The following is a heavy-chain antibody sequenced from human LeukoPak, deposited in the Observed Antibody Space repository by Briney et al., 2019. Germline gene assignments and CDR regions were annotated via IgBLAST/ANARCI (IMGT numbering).Heavy chain of an antibody. CDR3: AKLRDGRAFGAIDY. CDR1: GYSFTNYW. J-gene: IGHJ4*02. D-gene: IGHD3-10*01. Sequence: GESLKISCKGSGYSFTNYWIGWVRQMPGKGLEWVGIIYPGDSDTRYSPSFQGQVTISADKYISTAYLQWSNLKASDTAMYYCAKLRDGRAFGAIDYWGQGTLVTVSS. CDR2: IYPGDSDT. V-gene: IGHV5-51*01.